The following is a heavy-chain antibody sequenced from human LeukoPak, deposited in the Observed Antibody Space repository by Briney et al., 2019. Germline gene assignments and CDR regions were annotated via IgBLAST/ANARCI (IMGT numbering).Heavy chain of an antibody. CDR1: GFTFSSYS. V-gene: IGHV3-21*01. CDR2: ISSSSSYI. J-gene: IGHJ4*02. D-gene: IGHD4-17*01. Sequence: GGSLRLSCAASGFTFSSYSVNWVRQAPGKGLEWVSAISSSSSYIYYADSVKGRFTISRDNAKKSLYLQMNSLRAEDTAVYYCARDLGGYGDYGTNFDYWGQGTLVTVSS. CDR3: ARDLGGYGDYGTNFDY.